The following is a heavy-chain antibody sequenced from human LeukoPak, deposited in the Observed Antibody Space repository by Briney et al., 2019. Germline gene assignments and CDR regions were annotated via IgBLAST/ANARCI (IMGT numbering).Heavy chain of an antibody. CDR3: ARGDRIADL. V-gene: IGHV3-53*01. J-gene: IGHJ2*01. CDR2: IYNGGGT. CDR1: GFTFSSNY. D-gene: IGHD6-13*01. Sequence: PGGSLRLPCAASGFTFSSNYMSWVRQAPGKGLGWVSVIYNGGGTYYADSVKGRFTISRDNSKNTLYLQMNSLRAEDTAMYYCARGDRIADLWCWGTLITVSS.